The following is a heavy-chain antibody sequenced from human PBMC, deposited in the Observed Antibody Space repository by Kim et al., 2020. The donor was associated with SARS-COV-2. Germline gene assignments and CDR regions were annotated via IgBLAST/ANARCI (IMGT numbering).Heavy chain of an antibody. Sequence: SETLSLTCTVSGGSISSSSYYWGWIRQPPGKGLEWIGSIYYSGSTYYNPSLKSRVTISVDTSKNQFSLKLSSVTAADTAVYYCARLTLEKTGLDYWGQGTLVTVSS. D-gene: IGHD2-21*01. CDR2: IYYSGST. CDR1: GGSISSSSYY. CDR3: ARLTLEKTGLDY. V-gene: IGHV4-39*01. J-gene: IGHJ4*02.